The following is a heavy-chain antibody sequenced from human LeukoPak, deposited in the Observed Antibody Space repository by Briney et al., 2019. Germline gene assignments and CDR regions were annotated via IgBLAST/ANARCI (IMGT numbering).Heavy chain of an antibody. CDR1: GFTFTRHA. J-gene: IGHJ4*02. V-gene: IGHV3-23*01. CDR3: AKRHDSNGPTGYFDI. D-gene: IGHD3-22*01. Sequence: GGSLRLSCTASGFTFTRHAMSWVRQAPGKGLEWVSEISASGDSTYTAASVRGRFAISRDNSKTTLYLQMNSLRGEDTAVYFCAKRHDSNGPTGYFDIWGLGTLVTVSS. CDR2: ISASGDST.